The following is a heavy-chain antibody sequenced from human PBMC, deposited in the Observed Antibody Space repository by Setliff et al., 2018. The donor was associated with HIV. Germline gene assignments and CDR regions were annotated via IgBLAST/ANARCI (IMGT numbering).Heavy chain of an antibody. V-gene: IGHV4-59*01. CDR1: GGSISSYY. J-gene: IGHJ4*02. D-gene: IGHD2-21*01. CDR3: ARDAPHYCGGDCYRDY. CDR2: IYYSGST. Sequence: SETLSLTCTVSGGSISSYYWSWIRQPPGKGLEWIGYIYYSGSTNYNPSLKSRVTISVDTSKNQFSLKLSSVTAADTAVYYCARDAPHYCGGDCYRDYWGQGTLVTVS.